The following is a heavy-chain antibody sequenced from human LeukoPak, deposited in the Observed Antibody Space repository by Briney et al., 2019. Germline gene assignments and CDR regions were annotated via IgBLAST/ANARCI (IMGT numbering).Heavy chain of an antibody. D-gene: IGHD3-22*01. J-gene: IGHJ4*02. V-gene: IGHV3-11*04. CDR2: ISSSGSTI. CDR1: GFTFSDYY. CDR3: ARDHDSSVRGFDY. Sequence: GESLRLSCAASGFTFSDYYMSWIRQAPGKGLEWVSYISSSGSTIYYADSVKGRFTISRDNAKNSLYLQMNSLRAEDTAVYYCARDHDSSVRGFDYWGQGTLVTVSS.